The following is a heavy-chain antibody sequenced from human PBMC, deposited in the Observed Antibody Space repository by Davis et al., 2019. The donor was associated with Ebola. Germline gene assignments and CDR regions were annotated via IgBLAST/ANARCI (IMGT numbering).Heavy chain of an antibody. CDR2: INPHNGNT. D-gene: IGHD1-20*01. CDR3: ARDNWNDENFDY. V-gene: IGHV1-18*04. Sequence: ASVKVSCKASGYTFTNYGITWVRQAPGQGLEWMGWINPHNGNTNYAQNVQGRVTMTTDTSTSTAYMEVGSLRSDDTAVYYCARDNWNDENFDYWGQRTLVTVSS. J-gene: IGHJ4*02. CDR1: GYTFTNYG.